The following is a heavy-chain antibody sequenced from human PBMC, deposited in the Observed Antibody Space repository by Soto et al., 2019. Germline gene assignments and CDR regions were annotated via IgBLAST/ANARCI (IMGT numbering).Heavy chain of an antibody. Sequence: GGSLRLSCASSGFTFSSYSMNWVRQAPGKGLEWVSYISSGSATIYYADSVKGRFTISRDNAKNSLYLQMNSLRDEDTAVYYCARDSASYSSSSGSYWYFDLWGRGTLVTVSS. V-gene: IGHV3-48*02. J-gene: IGHJ2*01. CDR3: ARDSASYSSSSGSYWYFDL. D-gene: IGHD6-6*01. CDR2: ISSGSATI. CDR1: GFTFSSYS.